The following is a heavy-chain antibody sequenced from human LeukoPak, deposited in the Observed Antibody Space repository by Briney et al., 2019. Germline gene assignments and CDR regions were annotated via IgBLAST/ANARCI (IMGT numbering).Heavy chain of an antibody. J-gene: IGHJ4*02. CDR3: ARGVGESSLPYFDY. D-gene: IGHD3-16*02. CDR2: ISSGSGYI. V-gene: IGHV3-21*01. Sequence: GRSLRLSCAASGFTFSSYAMHWVRQAPGKGLEWVSSISSGSGYIFYADSLKGRFTISRDNAKESLYLQMNNLRAEDTAVYYCARGVGESSLPYFDYWGQGTLVTVSS. CDR1: GFTFSSYA.